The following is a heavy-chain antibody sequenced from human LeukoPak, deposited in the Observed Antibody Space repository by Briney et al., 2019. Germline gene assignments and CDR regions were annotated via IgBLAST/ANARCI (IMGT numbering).Heavy chain of an antibody. CDR3: AKGGVARATYYYYYMDV. Sequence: GGSLRLSCALSGFIVSSNYMSWVRQAPGKGLEWVSVIYSGGSTYYADSVKGRFTISRDNSKNTLYLQMNSLRAEDTAVYYCAKGGVARATYYYYYMDVWGKGTTVTISS. CDR2: IYSGGST. J-gene: IGHJ6*03. V-gene: IGHV3-66*01. CDR1: GFIVSSNY. D-gene: IGHD1-26*01.